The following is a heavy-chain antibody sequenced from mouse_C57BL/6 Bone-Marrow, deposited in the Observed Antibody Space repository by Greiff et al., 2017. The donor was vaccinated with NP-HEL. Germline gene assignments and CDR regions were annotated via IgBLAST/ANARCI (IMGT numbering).Heavy chain of an antibody. J-gene: IGHJ1*03. V-gene: IGHV1-26*01. CDR3: ARRIYDGYFV. D-gene: IGHD2-3*01. Sequence: VQLQQSGPELVKPGASVKISCKASGYTFTDYYMNWVKQSHGKSLEWIGDINPNNGGTSYNQKFKGKATLTVDKSSSTAYMGLRSLTSEDSAVYYCARRIYDGYFVWGTGTTVTVSS. CDR1: GYTFTDYY. CDR2: INPNNGGT.